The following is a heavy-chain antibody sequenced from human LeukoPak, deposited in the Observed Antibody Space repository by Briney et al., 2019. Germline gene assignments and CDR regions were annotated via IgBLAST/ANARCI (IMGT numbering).Heavy chain of an antibody. J-gene: IGHJ5*02. D-gene: IGHD1-26*01. Sequence: GGSLRLSCAASGFTFNDYAMHWVRQAPGKGLEWVSPISGDGGSTYYADSVKGRFTISRDNSKNSLYLQMNSLRTDDTALYYCAKDRSRSDSWWELSRRGYWFEPWGEGTLVTVSS. V-gene: IGHV3-43*02. CDR2: ISGDGGST. CDR3: AKDRSRSDSWWELSRRGYWFEP. CDR1: GFTFNDYA.